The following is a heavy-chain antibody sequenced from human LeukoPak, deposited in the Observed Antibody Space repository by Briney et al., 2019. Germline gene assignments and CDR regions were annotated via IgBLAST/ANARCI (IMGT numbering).Heavy chain of an antibody. V-gene: IGHV3-23*01. CDR3: ARQSFTAASGWYFDL. CDR2: ISGSGGST. Sequence: PGGSLRLSCAASGFTFSSYAMSWVRQAPGKGLEWVSAISGSGGSTYYADSVKGRFTISRDNAKNTLYLQMNSLRAEDTAVYYCARQSFTAASGWYFDLWGRGTLVTVSS. CDR1: GFTFSSYA. D-gene: IGHD6-13*01. J-gene: IGHJ2*01.